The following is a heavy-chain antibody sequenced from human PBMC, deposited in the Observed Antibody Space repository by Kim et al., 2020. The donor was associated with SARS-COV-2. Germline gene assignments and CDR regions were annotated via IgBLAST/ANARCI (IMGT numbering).Heavy chain of an antibody. CDR2: ISYDGSNK. D-gene: IGHD3-10*01. Sequence: GGSLRLSCAASGFTFSSYGMHWVRQAPGKGLEWVAVISYDGSNKYYADSVKGRFTISRDNSKNTLYLQMNSLRAEDTAVYYCAKDLERGSGSCWFDPWGQGTLVTVSS. CDR1: GFTFSSYG. CDR3: AKDLERGSGSCWFDP. V-gene: IGHV3-30*18. J-gene: IGHJ5*02.